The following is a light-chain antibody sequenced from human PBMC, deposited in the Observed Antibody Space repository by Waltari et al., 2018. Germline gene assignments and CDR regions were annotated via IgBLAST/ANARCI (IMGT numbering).Light chain of an antibody. V-gene: IGKV3-20*01. J-gene: IGKJ1*01. CDR1: QSVGRT. CDR3: QHYVRVPVA. CDR2: GAS. Sequence: IVLTPSPGTLSLSPGESATLCCRASQSVGRTLAWYQQKPDQAPSLLIYGASNRATGTPDRFSGSGSGTDFSLTISRLDPADFAVYYCQHYVRVPVAFGQGTTVEIK.